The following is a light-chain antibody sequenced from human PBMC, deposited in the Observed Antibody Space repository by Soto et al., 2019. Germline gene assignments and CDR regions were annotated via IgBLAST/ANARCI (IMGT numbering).Light chain of an antibody. CDR1: QSISNY. CDR3: QQRSNWPPIT. CDR2: DAS. V-gene: IGKV3-11*01. J-gene: IGKJ5*01. Sequence: EIVLTQSPDTLSLAPGERATLSCRASQSISNYLAWYQQKPGQAPRLLIYDASNRATGIPARFSGSGSGTDFTLTISSLEPEDFAVYYCQQRSNWPPITLGQGTRLEIK.